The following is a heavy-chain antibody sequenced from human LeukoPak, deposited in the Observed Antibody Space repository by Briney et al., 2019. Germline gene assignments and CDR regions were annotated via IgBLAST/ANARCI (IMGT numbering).Heavy chain of an antibody. V-gene: IGHV4-4*02. CDR3: ARHDDFLSPYDY. D-gene: IGHD3-3*01. Sequence: PSETLYLTCAVSGGSINSDYWWTWVRQSPGKGLEWIGEISHTGSVNYNLSLESRVTISTDKSKNQFSLMLRSVAAADTAVYYCARHDDFLSPYDYWGQGVLVTVSS. CDR2: ISHTGSV. CDR1: GGSINSDYW. J-gene: IGHJ4*02.